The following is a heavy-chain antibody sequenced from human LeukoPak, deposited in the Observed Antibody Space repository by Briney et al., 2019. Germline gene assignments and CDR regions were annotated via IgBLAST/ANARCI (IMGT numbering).Heavy chain of an antibody. CDR2: INTGGCTT. CDR3: AKGGGGYIDY. J-gene: IGHJ4*02. CDR1: GFTFSSYG. Sequence: PGGSLRLSCITSGFTFSSYGMSWVRQAPGQWLEWVSSINTGGCTTFYADSVKGRFTISRDNSKKTLYMQMNSLRAEDTALYYCAKGGGGYIDYWGQGTLVTVSS. D-gene: IGHD3-22*01. V-gene: IGHV3-23*01.